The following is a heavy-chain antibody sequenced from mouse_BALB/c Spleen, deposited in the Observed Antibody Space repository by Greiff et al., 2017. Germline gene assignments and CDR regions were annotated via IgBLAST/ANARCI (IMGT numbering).Heavy chain of an antibody. Sequence: EVQLQQSGAELVKPGASVKMSCTASDFNIKVYYMHWVKQRPEQGLEWIGWIDPENGDTEYAPKFQGKATMTADTSSNTAYLQLSSLTSEDTAVYYCNAPSYGNYVWFAYWGQGTLVTVSA. CDR3: NAPSYGNYVWFAY. CDR2: IDPENGDT. J-gene: IGHJ3*01. D-gene: IGHD2-10*01. V-gene: IGHV14-4*02. CDR1: DFNIKVYY.